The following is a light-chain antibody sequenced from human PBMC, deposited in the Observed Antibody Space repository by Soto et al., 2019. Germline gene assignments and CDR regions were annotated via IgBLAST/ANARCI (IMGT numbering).Light chain of an antibody. CDR1: QSVSSY. CDR3: QQYGSSPLT. CDR2: DAS. Sequence: EIVLTQSPATLSLSPGERATLSCRASQSVSSYLAWYQQKPGQAPRLLIYDASNRATGIPDRFSGSASGTDFTLTISRLEPEDFAVYYCQQYGSSPLTFGGGTKVDIK. J-gene: IGKJ4*01. V-gene: IGKV3-20*01.